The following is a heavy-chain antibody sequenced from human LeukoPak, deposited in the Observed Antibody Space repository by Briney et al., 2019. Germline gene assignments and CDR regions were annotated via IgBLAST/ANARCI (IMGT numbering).Heavy chain of an antibody. CDR2: ISSSNSYI. J-gene: IGHJ4*02. Sequence: GGSLRLSCAASGFTFSSDSMNWVRQAPGKGLELDSSISSSNSYIYYADSVKGRFTISRDNAKNSLYLQMNSLRAEDTAVYYCASTYGDLFDYWGQGTLVTVSS. V-gene: IGHV3-21*01. D-gene: IGHD4-17*01. CDR1: GFTFSSDS. CDR3: ASTYGDLFDY.